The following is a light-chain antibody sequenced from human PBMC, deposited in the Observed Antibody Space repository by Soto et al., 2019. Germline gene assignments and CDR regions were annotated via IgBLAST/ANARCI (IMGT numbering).Light chain of an antibody. Sequence: EIVLTQAPATLSLSPGERATLSCGASQRFSSXXXAWYQQKPGLAPRLLIYDASSRATGIPDRFSGSGSVTDFTLTISRLXPEDFAVYYCQQYGSSPPYTFGQGTKLEIK. CDR3: QQYGSSPPYT. J-gene: IGKJ2*01. V-gene: IGKV3D-20*01. CDR2: DAS. CDR1: QRFSSXX.